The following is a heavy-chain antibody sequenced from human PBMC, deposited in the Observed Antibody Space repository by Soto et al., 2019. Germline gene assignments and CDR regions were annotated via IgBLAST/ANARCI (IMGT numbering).Heavy chain of an antibody. D-gene: IGHD5-18*01. CDR1: GGTFSSYA. Sequence: SVKVSCKASGGTFSSYAISWVRQAPGQGLEWMGGIIPIFGTANYAQKFQGRVTITADESTSTAYMELSSLRSEDTAVYYCARDLGNSYGDYYYYYGMDVWGQGTTVTVSS. J-gene: IGHJ6*02. CDR3: ARDLGNSYGDYYYYYGMDV. V-gene: IGHV1-69*13. CDR2: IIPIFGTA.